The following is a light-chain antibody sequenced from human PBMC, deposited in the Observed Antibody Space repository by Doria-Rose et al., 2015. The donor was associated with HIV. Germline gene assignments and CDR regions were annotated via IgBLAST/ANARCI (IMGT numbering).Light chain of an antibody. J-gene: IGKJ3*01. CDR3: LQYNTYPFA. CDR2: KAA. CDR1: ISSW. V-gene: IGKV1-5*03. Sequence: ISSWLAWYQQKPGKAPKLLMYKAASFESGVPSRFSGSGSGTEFTLLISSLQPDDFATYYCLQYNTYPFAFGPGTKVD.